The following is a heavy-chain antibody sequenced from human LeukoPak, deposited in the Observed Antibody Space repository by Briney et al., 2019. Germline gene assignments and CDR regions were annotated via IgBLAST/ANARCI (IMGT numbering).Heavy chain of an antibody. CDR2: INTDGSST. Sequence: PGGSLRLSCAASRFTFSTYAMSWVRQAPGKGLVWVSRINTDGSSTSYADSVKGRFTISRDNAKNTLYLQMNSLRAEDTAVYYCARDGRSRTVTTAGGFDYWGQGTLVTVSS. J-gene: IGHJ4*02. D-gene: IGHD4-11*01. CDR3: ARDGRSRTVTTAGGFDY. CDR1: RFTFSTYA. V-gene: IGHV3-74*01.